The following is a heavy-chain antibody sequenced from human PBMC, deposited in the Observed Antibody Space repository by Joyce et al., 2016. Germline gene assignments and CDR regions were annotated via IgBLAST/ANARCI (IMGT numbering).Heavy chain of an antibody. Sequence: QVQLVQSGAEVRKPGSSVKVSCRAPGGIVNGYAISWVRQAPGQGLEWMGGIISSLATANYAQKFRGRVTITADGSTSTVYMEMSSLRSEDTAVYYGARSELATAVFDSWGQGTLVTVSS. V-gene: IGHV1-69*01. CDR1: GGIVNGYA. CDR2: IISSLATA. CDR3: ARSELATAVFDS. D-gene: IGHD2-21*02. J-gene: IGHJ4*02.